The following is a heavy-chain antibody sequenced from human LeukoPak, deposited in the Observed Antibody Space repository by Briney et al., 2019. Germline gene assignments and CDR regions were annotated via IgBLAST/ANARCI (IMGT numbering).Heavy chain of an antibody. CDR3: ATVTSGITMVRGVISYYYYGMDV. V-gene: IGHV1-24*01. Sequence: ASVKVSCKVSGYTLTELSMHWVRQAPGKGLEWMGGFDPEDGETIYAQKFQGRVTMTEDTSTDTAYMELSSLRSEDTAVYYCATVTSGITMVRGVISYYYYGMDVWGQGTTVTVSS. CDR1: GYTLTELS. D-gene: IGHD3-10*01. CDR2: FDPEDGET. J-gene: IGHJ6*02.